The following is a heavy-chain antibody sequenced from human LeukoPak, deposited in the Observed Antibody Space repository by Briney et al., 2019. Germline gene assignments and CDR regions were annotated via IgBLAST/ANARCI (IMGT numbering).Heavy chain of an antibody. Sequence: SETLSLTCTVSGDSITNYYWSWIRQPPGKGLEWVGYMSYSGDSKYNPSLRSRVTISIDTSKSQFSLNLRSVTAADTAVYHCARDRGIVGATRVGAFDIWGQGTMVTVSS. V-gene: IGHV4-59*01. J-gene: IGHJ3*02. CDR3: ARDRGIVGATRVGAFDI. D-gene: IGHD1-26*01. CDR1: GDSITNYY. CDR2: MSYSGDS.